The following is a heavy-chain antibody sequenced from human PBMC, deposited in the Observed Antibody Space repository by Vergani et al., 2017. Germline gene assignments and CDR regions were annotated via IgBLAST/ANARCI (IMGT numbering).Heavy chain of an antibody. CDR3: ARVNTETNGHLYYYYMDV. D-gene: IGHD4-11*01. CDR1: GGSFTSYH. V-gene: IGHV4-34*01. CDR2: IDHTGRP. J-gene: IGHJ6*03. Sequence: QVQLQQWGGGLLKPSETLSLTCVVNGGSFTSYHWTWIRQSPGEGLEWVGDIDHTGRPDYNPSLKSRLTMSVDKSRNQFSLTLNPVTATDTAIYFCARVNTETNGHLYYYYMDVWGQGTAVTVS.